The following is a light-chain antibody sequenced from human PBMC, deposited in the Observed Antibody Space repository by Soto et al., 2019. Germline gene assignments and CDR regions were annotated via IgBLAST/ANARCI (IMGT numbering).Light chain of an antibody. CDR2: AAS. V-gene: IGKV3-20*01. CDR1: QSVSSSY. Sequence: VLTQSPGTLSLSPGERATLSCRASQSVSSSYLAWYQQKPGQAPRLLIYAASRRATGIPDRFSGGGSGTDFTLTISRLEPEDFAVYYCQHYGNSPLYTFGQGTKVDIK. J-gene: IGKJ2*01. CDR3: QHYGNSPLYT.